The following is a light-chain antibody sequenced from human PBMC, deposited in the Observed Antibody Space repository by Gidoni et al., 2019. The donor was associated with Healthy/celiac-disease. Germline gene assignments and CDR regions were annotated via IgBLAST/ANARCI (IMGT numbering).Light chain of an antibody. CDR2: STS. CDR1: PGAVTSGYY. J-gene: IGLJ2*01. V-gene: IGLV7-43*01. CDR3: LLYYGGAQLGV. Sequence: QTVVTQEPSLTVSPGGPVTLTCASSPGAVTSGYYPNWSQQKPGQASRALIYSTSNKHPWTPARFSGSLLGGKAALTLSGVQPEDEAEYYCLLYYGGAQLGVFGGGTKLTVL.